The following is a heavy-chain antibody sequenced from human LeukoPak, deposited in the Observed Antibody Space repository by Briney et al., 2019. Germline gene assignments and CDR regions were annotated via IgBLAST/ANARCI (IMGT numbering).Heavy chain of an antibody. V-gene: IGHV4-59*01. CDR1: GGSISSYY. Sequence: SETLSLTCTVSGGSISSYYWSWIRQPPGNGLEWIGYIYYSGSTNYNPSLKSRVTISVDTSKNQFSLKLSSVTAADTGVYYCARERGPYDILTGYAMDVWGKGTTVTVSS. CDR2: IYYSGST. CDR3: ARERGPYDILTGYAMDV. D-gene: IGHD3-9*01. J-gene: IGHJ6*04.